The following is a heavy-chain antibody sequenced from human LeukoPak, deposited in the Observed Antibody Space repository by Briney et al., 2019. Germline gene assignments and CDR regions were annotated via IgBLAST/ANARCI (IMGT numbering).Heavy chain of an antibody. Sequence: GGSLRLSCAASGFTFSSYGMHWARQAPGKGLEWVAVISYDGSNKYYADSVKGRFTISRDNSKNTLYLQMNSLRAEDTAVYYCAIGYCSGGSCPNYYGMDVWGQGTTVTVSS. CDR2: ISYDGSNK. J-gene: IGHJ6*02. CDR3: AIGYCSGGSCPNYYGMDV. V-gene: IGHV3-30*03. D-gene: IGHD2-15*01. CDR1: GFTFSSYG.